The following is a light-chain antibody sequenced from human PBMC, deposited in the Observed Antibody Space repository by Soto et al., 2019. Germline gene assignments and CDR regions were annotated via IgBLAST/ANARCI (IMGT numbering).Light chain of an antibody. CDR1: QSLMYSNGYNY. V-gene: IGKV2-28*01. CDR2: LGS. CDR3: RQTLQCPFT. Sequence: DLVKTQSPLSLHLTPGEPASISCSSSQSLMYSNGYNYLDWYLQKPGQSTELLIYLGSNRASGVANRFRGSGSGTDFTLQISMVEAEDVGIYCCRQTLQCPFTCVGASKVEIK. J-gene: IGKJ4*01.